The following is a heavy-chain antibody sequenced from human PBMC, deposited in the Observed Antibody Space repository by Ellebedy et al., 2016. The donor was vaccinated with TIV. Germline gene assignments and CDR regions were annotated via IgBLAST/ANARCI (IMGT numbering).Heavy chain of an antibody. D-gene: IGHD5-18*01. CDR2: IIPIFGTA. V-gene: IGHV1-69*13. Sequence: AASVKVSCKASGGTFTTYAISWVRQAPGQGLEWMGVIIPIFGTANYAQKFQGRVTITADESTSTAYMEMSSLRSEDTAVYYCAILVSYGFGYYGMDVWGQGTTVTVSS. CDR3: AILVSYGFGYYGMDV. CDR1: GGTFTTYA. J-gene: IGHJ6*02.